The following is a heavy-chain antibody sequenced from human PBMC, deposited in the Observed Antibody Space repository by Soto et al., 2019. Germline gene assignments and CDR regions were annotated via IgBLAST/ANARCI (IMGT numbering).Heavy chain of an antibody. Sequence: SETLSLTCAVSGGSISSSNWWSWVRQPPGKGLEWIGEIYHSGSTNYNPSLKSRVTISVDKSKNQFSLKLSSVTAADTAVYYCARGEWEYGDYYSGMDVWGQGTTVTVSS. CDR2: IYHSGST. V-gene: IGHV4-4*02. CDR3: ARGEWEYGDYYSGMDV. D-gene: IGHD4-17*01. J-gene: IGHJ6*02. CDR1: GGSISSSNW.